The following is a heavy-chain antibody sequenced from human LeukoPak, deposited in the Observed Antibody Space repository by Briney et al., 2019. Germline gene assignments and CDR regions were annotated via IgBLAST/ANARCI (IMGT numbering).Heavy chain of an antibody. CDR1: GGSFSGYY. J-gene: IGHJ6*02. CDR3: ASRWYYYAMDV. V-gene: IGHV4-34*01. Sequence: SETLSLTCAVYGGSFSGYYWSWIRQPPGKGLEWIGEINHSGSTNYNPSLKSRVTISLDTSKNQFFLKLSSVTAADTAVYYCASRWYYYAMDVWGQGTTVTVSS. CDR2: INHSGST.